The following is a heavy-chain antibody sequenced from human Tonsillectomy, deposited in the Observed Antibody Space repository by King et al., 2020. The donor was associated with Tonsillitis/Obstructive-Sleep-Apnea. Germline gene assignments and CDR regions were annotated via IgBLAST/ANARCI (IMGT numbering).Heavy chain of an antibody. CDR1: GYTLTESS. J-gene: IGHJ5*02. D-gene: IGHD2-2*01. V-gene: IGHV1-24*01. CDR2: FDPEDGEA. CDR3: AIVFCSRTSCYTNWFDP. Sequence: VQLVQSGAEVKKPGASVKVSCKVSGYTLTESSMHWVRQAPGKGLEWMGGFDPEDGEAIYAQKFKGRVNMTEDTSTDTAYMELSSLRSEDTAVYYCAIVFCSRTSCYTNWFDPWGQGTRVTVSS.